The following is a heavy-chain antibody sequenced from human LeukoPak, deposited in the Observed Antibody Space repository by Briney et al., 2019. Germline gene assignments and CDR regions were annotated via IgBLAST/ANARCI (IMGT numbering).Heavy chain of an antibody. V-gene: IGHV3-11*06. CDR2: ISSSSSYT. Sequence: PGGSLRLSCAASGFTFSDYYMSWIRQAPGKGLEWVSYISSSSSYTNYADSVKGRFTISRDNAKNSLYLQMNSLRAEDMAVYYCASLGSGSYYFDYWGQGTLVTVSS. D-gene: IGHD1-26*01. CDR1: GFTFSDYY. J-gene: IGHJ4*02. CDR3: ASLGSGSYYFDY.